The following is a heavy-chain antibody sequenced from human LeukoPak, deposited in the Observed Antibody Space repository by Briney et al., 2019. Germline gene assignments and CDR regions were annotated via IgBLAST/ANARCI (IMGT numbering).Heavy chain of an antibody. CDR3: AKGATAVVVVAATFDY. D-gene: IGHD2-15*01. CDR1: GFTFSSYA. Sequence: QPGGSLRLSRAASGFTFSSYAMSWVRQAPGKGLEWVSAISGSGGSTYYADSVKGRFTISRDNSKNTLYLQMNSLRAEDTAVYYCAKGATAVVVVAATFDYWGQGTLVTVSS. V-gene: IGHV3-23*01. J-gene: IGHJ4*02. CDR2: ISGSGGST.